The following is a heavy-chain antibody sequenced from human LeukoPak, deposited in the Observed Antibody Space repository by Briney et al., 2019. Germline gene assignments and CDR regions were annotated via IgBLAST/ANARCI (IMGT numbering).Heavy chain of an antibody. J-gene: IGHJ6*02. V-gene: IGHV3-48*03. CDR2: ISSSGSTI. CDR1: GFTFSSYE. Sequence: GGSLRLSCAASGFTFSSYEMNWVRQAPGKGLERVSYISSSGSTIYYADSVKGRFTISRDNAKNPLYLQMNSLRAEDTAVYYCARAGGSGRYYYYYYGMDVWGQGTTVTVSS. CDR3: ARAGGSGRYYYYYYGMDV. D-gene: IGHD3-16*01.